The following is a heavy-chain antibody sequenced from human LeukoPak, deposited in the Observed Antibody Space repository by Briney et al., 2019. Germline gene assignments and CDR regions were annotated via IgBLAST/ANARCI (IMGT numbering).Heavy chain of an antibody. D-gene: IGHD3-3*01. Sequence: GGSLGLSCAPSGFTFSRHGMHWVRQAPGKGLEWVAIISNDGSRKYYAHSVEGRFTISRDNSKNTLYLQMDSLRAEDTAVYYCARDRAWNYFDYWGQGTLVTISS. J-gene: IGHJ4*02. CDR3: ARDRAWNYFDY. CDR2: ISNDGSRK. V-gene: IGHV3-30*03. CDR1: GFTFSRHG.